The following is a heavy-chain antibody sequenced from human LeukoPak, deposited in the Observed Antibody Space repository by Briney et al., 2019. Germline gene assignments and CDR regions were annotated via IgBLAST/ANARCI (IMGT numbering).Heavy chain of an antibody. J-gene: IGHJ6*03. D-gene: IGHD6-19*01. CDR3: ARAVAGQHTYYYYYYMDV. CDR1: GGSISSYY. V-gene: IGHV4-4*07. Sequence: PSETLSLTCTVSGGSISSYYWSWIRQPAGKGLEGIGRIYTSGSTNYNPSLKSRVTMSVDTSKNQFSLKLSSVTAADTAVYYCARAVAGQHTYYYYYYMDVWGKGTTVTVSS. CDR2: IYTSGST.